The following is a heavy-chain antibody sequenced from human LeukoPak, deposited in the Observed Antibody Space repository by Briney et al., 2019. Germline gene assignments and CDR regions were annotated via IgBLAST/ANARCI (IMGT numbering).Heavy chain of an antibody. J-gene: IGHJ4*02. V-gene: IGHV1-18*01. CDR2: ISAYNGNT. D-gene: IGHD3-16*01. Sequence: ASVKVSCKASGYTFTSYGISWVRQAPGQGLEWMGWISAYNGNTNYAQKLQGRVTMTTDTPTSTAYMELRSLRSDDTAVYYCAREKRTTTGRMGMIYWGQGTLVTVSS. CDR3: AREKRTTTGRMGMIY. CDR1: GYTFTSYG.